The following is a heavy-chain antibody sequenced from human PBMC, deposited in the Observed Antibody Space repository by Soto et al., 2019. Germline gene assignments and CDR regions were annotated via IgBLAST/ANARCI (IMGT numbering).Heavy chain of an antibody. CDR3: ATNPRSSAWYKWFDP. Sequence: PSETLSLTCTVSGGSISSGGYYWRWIRPHPGKGLEWIGYIHYSGSTNYNPSLKSRVTISMDTSRNQFSLKLNSVTAADTAVYYCATNPRSSAWYKWFDPWGQGTLVTVSS. V-gene: IGHV4-61*08. J-gene: IGHJ5*02. CDR1: GGSISSGGYY. D-gene: IGHD6-19*01. CDR2: IHYSGST.